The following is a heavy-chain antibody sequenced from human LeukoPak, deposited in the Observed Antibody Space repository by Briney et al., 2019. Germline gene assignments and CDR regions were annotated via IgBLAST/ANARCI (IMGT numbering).Heavy chain of an antibody. D-gene: IGHD4-17*01. J-gene: IGHJ4*02. Sequence: ASVKVSCKASGYTFTGYYMHWVRQAPGQGLEWMGWINPNSGGTNYAQKFQGRVTMTRDTSISTAYMELSSLRSEDTAVYYCARGGGPDDYGDYFDYWGQGTLVTVSS. CDR2: INPNSGGT. V-gene: IGHV1-2*02. CDR3: ARGGGPDDYGDYFDY. CDR1: GYTFTGYY.